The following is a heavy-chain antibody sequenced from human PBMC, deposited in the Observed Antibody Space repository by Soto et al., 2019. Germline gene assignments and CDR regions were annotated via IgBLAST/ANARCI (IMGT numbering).Heavy chain of an antibody. J-gene: IGHJ5*02. Sequence: ASVKVSCKPSGYTFTSNWIHWVRRAPGQGLEWMAVINPSGTITNYAPKFQGRVTVTSDPSTSTVYMDLSSLTSEDTAVYYCGRDHTISSYGAWWLDHWGQGTLVTVSS. CDR1: GYTFTSNW. V-gene: IGHV1-46*01. D-gene: IGHD2-21*01. CDR2: INPSGTIT. CDR3: GRDHTISSYGAWWLDH.